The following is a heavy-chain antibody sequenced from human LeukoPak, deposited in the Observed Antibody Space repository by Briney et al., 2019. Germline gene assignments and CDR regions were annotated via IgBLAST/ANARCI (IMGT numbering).Heavy chain of an antibody. Sequence: SGGSLRLSCAASGFTFSSYSMNWVRQAPGKGLEWVSYISSSSSTIYYADSVKGRFTISRDNAKNSLYLQMNSLRADDTAVYYCATDYYDSSGYYTGTYWGQGTLVTVSS. CDR2: ISSSSSTI. J-gene: IGHJ4*02. V-gene: IGHV3-48*04. CDR1: GFTFSSYS. CDR3: ATDYYDSSGYYTGTY. D-gene: IGHD3-22*01.